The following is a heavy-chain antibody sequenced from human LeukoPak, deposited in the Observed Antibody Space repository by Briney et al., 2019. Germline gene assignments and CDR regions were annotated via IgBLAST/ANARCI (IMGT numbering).Heavy chain of an antibody. CDR1: GYTFTSYG. Sequence: ASVKVSCKASGYTFTSYGISWVRQAPGQGLEWMGWISAYNGNTNYAQKLQGRVTMTTDTSTSTAYMELRSLRSDDTAVYYCARGVEARRRLLYYMDVWGKGTTVTVSS. CDR2: ISAYNGNT. CDR3: ARGVEARRRLLYYMDV. D-gene: IGHD1-26*01. J-gene: IGHJ6*03. V-gene: IGHV1-18*01.